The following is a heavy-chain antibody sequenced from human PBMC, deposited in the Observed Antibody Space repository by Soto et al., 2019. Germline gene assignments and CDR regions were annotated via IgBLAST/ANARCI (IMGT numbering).Heavy chain of an antibody. CDR1: GFTFSSYA. CDR3: AKVGGPGMITFGGVIVYPDY. D-gene: IGHD3-16*02. CDR2: ISGSGGST. Sequence: GGSLRLSCAASGFTFSSYAMSWVRQAPGKGLEWVSAISGSGGSTYYADSVKGRFTISRDNSKNTLYLQMNSLRAEDTAVYYCAKVGGPGMITFGGVIVYPDYWGQGTLVTVSS. J-gene: IGHJ4*02. V-gene: IGHV3-23*01.